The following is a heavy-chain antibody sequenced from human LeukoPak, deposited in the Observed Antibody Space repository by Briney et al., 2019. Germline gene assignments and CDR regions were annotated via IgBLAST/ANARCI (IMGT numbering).Heavy chain of an antibody. J-gene: IGHJ4*02. V-gene: IGHV7-4-1*02. D-gene: IGHD6-19*01. CDR2: INTNTGNP. CDR3: ARVFSGWYEYYFDY. CDR1: GYTFTNYY. Sequence: GASVKVSCKASGYTFTNYYMHWVRQAPGQGLEWMGWINTNTGNPTYAQGFTGRFVFSLDTSVSTAYLQISSLKAEDTAVYYCARVFSGWYEYYFDYWGQGTLVTVSS.